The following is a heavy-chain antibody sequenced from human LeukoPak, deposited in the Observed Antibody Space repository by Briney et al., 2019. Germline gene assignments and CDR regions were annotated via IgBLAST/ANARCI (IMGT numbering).Heavy chain of an antibody. CDR1: GFTFSSYS. J-gene: IGHJ4*02. V-gene: IGHV3-21*04. Sequence: GGSLRLSCAASGFTFSSYSMNWVRQAPGKGLEWVSSISSSSSYIYYADSVKGRFTISRDNAKNSLYLQMNSLRAEDTAVYYCANSGIAARYFDYWGQGTLVTVSS. D-gene: IGHD6-13*01. CDR2: ISSSSSYI. CDR3: ANSGIAARYFDY.